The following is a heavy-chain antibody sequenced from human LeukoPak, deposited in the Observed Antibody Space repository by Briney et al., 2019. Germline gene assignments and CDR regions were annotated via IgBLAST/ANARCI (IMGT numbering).Heavy chain of an antibody. D-gene: IGHD6-13*01. J-gene: IGHJ4*02. CDR2: IYSGGST. CDR1: GFTVSSNY. Sequence: GGSLRLSCAASGFTVSSNYMSWVRQAPGKGLEWVSVIYSGGSTYYADSVKGRFTISRDNSKNTLYLQMNSLRAEDTAVYYCARDQGIAFTGAFDYWGQGTLVTVSS. V-gene: IGHV3-53*01. CDR3: ARDQGIAFTGAFDY.